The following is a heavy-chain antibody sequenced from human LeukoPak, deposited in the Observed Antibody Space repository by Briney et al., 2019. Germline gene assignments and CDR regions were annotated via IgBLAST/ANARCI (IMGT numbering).Heavy chain of an antibody. J-gene: IGHJ4*02. CDR3: ARPESRGNGYYELDFDY. Sequence: GASVKVSCKASGYTFTNYAIHWVRQAPGQRLEWMGWINAGSGNTKYSQTFQGRVTITRDTSASTAYMELSNLRSEDTAVYYCARPESRGNGYYELDFDYWGQGTLVTVSS. CDR2: INAGSGNT. V-gene: IGHV1-3*01. CDR1: GYTFTNYA. D-gene: IGHD3-22*01.